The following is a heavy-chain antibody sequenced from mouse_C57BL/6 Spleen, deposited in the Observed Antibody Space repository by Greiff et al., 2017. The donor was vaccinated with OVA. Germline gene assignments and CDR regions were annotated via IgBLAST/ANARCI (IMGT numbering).Heavy chain of an antibody. J-gene: IGHJ3*01. CDR2: ISSGSSTI. Sequence: EVQGVESGGGLVKPGGSLKLSCAASGFTFRDYGMHWVRQAPEKGLEWVAYISSGSSTIYYADTVKGRFTISRDNAKITLFLQMTSLRSEDTAMYYCARPYYGNSYGFAYWGQGTLVTVSA. V-gene: IGHV5-17*01. CDR3: ARPYYGNSYGFAY. CDR1: GFTFRDYG. D-gene: IGHD1-1*01.